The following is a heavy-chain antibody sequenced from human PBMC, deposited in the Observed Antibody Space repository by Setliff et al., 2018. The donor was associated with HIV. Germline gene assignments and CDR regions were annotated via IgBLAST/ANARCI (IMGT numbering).Heavy chain of an antibody. CDR1: GGTFSSYA. CDR2: IILLFGTP. V-gene: IGHV1-69*13. J-gene: IGHJ6*02. CDR3: ARDLYYYDSSGYYPGNYYGVDV. D-gene: IGHD3-22*01. Sequence: VASVKVSCKASGGTFSSYAISWVRQAPGQGLEWMGGIILLFGTPNDAQKFQGRVTITADESTSTAYMELSSLRSEDTAVYYCARDLYYYDSSGYYPGNYYGVDVWGQGTTVTVSS.